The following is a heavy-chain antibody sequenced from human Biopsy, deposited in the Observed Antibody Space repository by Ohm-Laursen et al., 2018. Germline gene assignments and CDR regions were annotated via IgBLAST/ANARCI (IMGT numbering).Heavy chain of an antibody. CDR2: INPSGSTT. J-gene: IGHJ4*02. CDR1: GYSFTSYY. CDR3: ARNTGWYGDLYYFDC. V-gene: IGHV1-46*01. Sequence: SVKVSCKASGYSFTSYYMHWVRQAHGQGLEWMGMINPSGSTTSYPQIFQGRVTMTRDTSKSTVYMELSSLRSADTAVYFCARNTGWYGDLYYFDCWGQGTRVTVSS. D-gene: IGHD6-19*01.